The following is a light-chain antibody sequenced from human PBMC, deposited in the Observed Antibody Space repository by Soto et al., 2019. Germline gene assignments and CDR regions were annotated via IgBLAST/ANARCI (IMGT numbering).Light chain of an antibody. CDR3: CSYAGSYTYV. CDR2: AVT. J-gene: IGLJ1*01. V-gene: IGLV2-11*01. Sequence: SVLTQPRSVSGSPGQSVTVSCTGSSSDVGGYKSVSWFQHHPGKAPQLMIYAVTKRPSGVPDRFSGSKSGNTASLTISGLQAEDEADYYCCSYAGSYTYVFGTGTKVTVL. CDR1: SSDVGGYKS.